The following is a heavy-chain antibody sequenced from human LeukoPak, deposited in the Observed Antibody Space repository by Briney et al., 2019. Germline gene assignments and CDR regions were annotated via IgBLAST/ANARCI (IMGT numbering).Heavy chain of an antibody. V-gene: IGHV4-34*01. D-gene: IGHD2-15*01. J-gene: IGHJ4*02. CDR1: GGSFSGYY. Sequence: SETLSLTCAVYGGSFSGYYWSWIRQPPGKGLEWIGEINHSGSTNYNPSLKSRVTISVDTSKDQFSLKQSSLTDADTPVYYCAREYCSGGSCYGGVDYWGQGTLVTVSS. CDR2: INHSGST. CDR3: AREYCSGGSCYGGVDY.